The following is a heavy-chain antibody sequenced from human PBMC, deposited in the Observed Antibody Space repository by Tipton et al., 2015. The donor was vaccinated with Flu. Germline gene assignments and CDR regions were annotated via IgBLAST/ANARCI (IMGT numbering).Heavy chain of an antibody. J-gene: IGHJ4*02. D-gene: IGHD3-10*01. Sequence: QLVQSGAEVKKPGASVKVSCKASGYTFTSYYMHWVRQAPGQGLEWMGIINPSGGSTSYAQKFQGRVTMTRDTSTSTVYMELSSLRSEDTAVYFFARGLLWFGEFLELLPFFDHWGQGTLVTVSS. CDR2: INPSGGST. CDR1: GYTFTSYY. V-gene: IGHV1-46*01. CDR3: ARGLLWFGEFLELLPFFDH.